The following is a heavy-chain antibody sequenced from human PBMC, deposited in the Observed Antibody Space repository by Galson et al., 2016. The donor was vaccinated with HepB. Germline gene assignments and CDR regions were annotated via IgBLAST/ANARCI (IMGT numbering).Heavy chain of an antibody. CDR1: GFIFRSYG. V-gene: IGHV3-30*18. D-gene: IGHD4-17*01. CDR3: ANARGYGDYNYFYYYGMYV. Sequence: SLRLSCAASGFIFRSYGMHRVRQAPGKGLEWVGVISYEGSNKYYADSVKGRFTISRDNSKNTLYLQMNSLRAADSAVYYCANARGYGDYNYFYYYGMYVWGHGTTVTVSS. J-gene: IGHJ6*02. CDR2: ISYEGSNK.